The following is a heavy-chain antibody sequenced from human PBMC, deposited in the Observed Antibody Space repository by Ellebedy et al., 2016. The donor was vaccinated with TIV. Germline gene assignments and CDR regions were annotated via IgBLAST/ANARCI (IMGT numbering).Heavy chain of an antibody. CDR2: INHSGST. CDR1: GGSFSGYY. J-gene: IGHJ3*02. Sequence: MPSETLSLTCAVYGGSFSGYYWSWIRQPPGKGLEWIGEINHSGSTNYNPSLKSRVTISVDTSKNQFSLKLSSVTAADTAVYYCARHDEWEHPEVAFDIWGQGTMVTVSS. CDR3: ARHDEWEHPEVAFDI. V-gene: IGHV4-34*01. D-gene: IGHD1-26*01.